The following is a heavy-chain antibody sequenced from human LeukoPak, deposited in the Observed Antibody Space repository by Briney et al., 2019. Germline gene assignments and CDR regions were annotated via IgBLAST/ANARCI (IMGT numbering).Heavy chain of an antibody. CDR2: IRSSSSYI. CDR1: GFTFSSYS. CDR3: ASSVAAAGRALDY. Sequence: GGSLRLSCAASGFTFSSYSMNWVRQAPGKGLEWVSSIRSSSSYIYYADSVKGRFTISRDNAKNSLYLQMNSLRAEDTAVYYCASSVAAAGRALDYWGQGTLVTVSS. D-gene: IGHD6-13*01. V-gene: IGHV3-21*01. J-gene: IGHJ4*02.